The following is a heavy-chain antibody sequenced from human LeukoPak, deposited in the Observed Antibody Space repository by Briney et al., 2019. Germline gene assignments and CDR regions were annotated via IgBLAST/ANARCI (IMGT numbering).Heavy chain of an antibody. D-gene: IGHD5-12*01. V-gene: IGHV1-69*06. CDR1: GGTFSSYG. CDR2: IIPIFGTA. Sequence: ASVKVSCKASGGTFSSYGISWVRQAPGQGLEWMGGIIPIFGTANYAQKFQGRVTITADKSTSTAYMELSSLRSEDTAVYYCAREAQWLAEYYYYYYMDVWGKGTTVTISS. CDR3: AREAQWLAEYYYYYYMDV. J-gene: IGHJ6*03.